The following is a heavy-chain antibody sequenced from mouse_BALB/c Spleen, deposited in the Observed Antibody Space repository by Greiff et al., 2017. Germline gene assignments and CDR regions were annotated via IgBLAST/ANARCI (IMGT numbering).Heavy chain of an antibody. CDR3: ARSRDYAWLAY. J-gene: IGHJ3*01. Sequence: EVQLQQSGAELVKPGASVKLSCTASGFNIKDTYMHWVKQRPEQGLEWIGRIDPANGNTKYDPKFQGKATITADTSSNTSYLQLSSLTSEDTAVYCCARSRDYAWLAYWGQGTLVTVSA. CDR1: GFNIKDTY. D-gene: IGHD2-4*01. V-gene: IGHV14-3*02. CDR2: IDPANGNT.